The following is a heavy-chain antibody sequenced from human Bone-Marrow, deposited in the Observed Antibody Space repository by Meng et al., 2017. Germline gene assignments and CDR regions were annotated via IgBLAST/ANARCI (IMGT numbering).Heavy chain of an antibody. CDR2: IIPIFGTA. D-gene: IGHD3-10*01. V-gene: IGHV1-69*05. Sequence: SVKVSCKASGGTFSSYAISWVRQAPGQGLEWMGGIIPIFGTANYAQKFQGRVTITTDESTSTAYMELSSLRSEDTAMYYCARAAYDYFGSGSGFDYWGQGTLVTVSS. J-gene: IGHJ4*02. CDR3: ARAAYDYFGSGSGFDY. CDR1: GGTFSSYA.